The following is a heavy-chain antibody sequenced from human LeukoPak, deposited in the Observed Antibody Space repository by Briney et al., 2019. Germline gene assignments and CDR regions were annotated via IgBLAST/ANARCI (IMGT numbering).Heavy chain of an antibody. D-gene: IGHD5-18*01. CDR3: ARDRGYTSFDY. J-gene: IGHJ4*02. CDR1: GFSFSNSW. CDR2: THPDGSEK. Sequence: PGGSLRLSCVGYGFSFSNSWMNWVRQAPGKGLGWVASTHPDGSEKFYVDSVKGRFTISRDNAKDSLYLQMNSLRAEDTAVYYCARDRGYTSFDYWGQGTLVTVSS. V-gene: IGHV3-7*01.